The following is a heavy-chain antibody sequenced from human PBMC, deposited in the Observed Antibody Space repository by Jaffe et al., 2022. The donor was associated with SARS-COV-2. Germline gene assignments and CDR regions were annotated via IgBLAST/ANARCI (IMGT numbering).Heavy chain of an antibody. Sequence: EVQLVESGGGLVQPGRSLRLSCAASGFTFDDYAMHWVRQAPGKGLEWVSGISWNSGSIGYADSVKGRFTISRDNAKNSLYLQMNSLRAEDTALYYCAKDRGFGVVAATRGHYYYYGMDVWGQGTTVTVSS. CDR1: GFTFDDYA. D-gene: IGHD2-15*01. CDR2: ISWNSGSI. V-gene: IGHV3-9*01. J-gene: IGHJ6*02. CDR3: AKDRGFGVVAATRGHYYYYGMDV.